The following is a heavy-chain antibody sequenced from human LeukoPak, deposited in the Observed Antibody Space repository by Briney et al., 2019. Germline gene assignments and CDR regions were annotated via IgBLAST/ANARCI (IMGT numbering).Heavy chain of an antibody. CDR1: VGSISSSSYY. D-gene: IGHD3-22*01. V-gene: IGHV4-39*01. CDR3: RGYREITMIVVGGYYFDY. J-gene: IGHJ4*02. CDR2: IYYSGST. Sequence: SETLSLTCTLSVGSISSSSYYWGWIRQPPGKGLEWIGSIYYSGSTYYNPSLKSRVTISVHTSKNQFSLKLSSVTAADTAVYYCRGYREITMIVVGGYYFDYWGQGTLVTVSS.